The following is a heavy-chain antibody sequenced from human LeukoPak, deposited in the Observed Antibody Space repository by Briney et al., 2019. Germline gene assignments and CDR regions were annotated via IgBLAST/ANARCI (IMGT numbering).Heavy chain of an antibody. CDR1: GFTFDDYA. Sequence: PGGSLRLSCAASGFTFDDYAMHWVRQAPGKGLEWVSGISWNSGSIGYADSVKGRFTISRDNAKNSLYLQMNSLRAEDTALYYCAKGHQQLVDYFDYWGQGTLVTVSS. V-gene: IGHV3-9*01. CDR2: ISWNSGSI. J-gene: IGHJ4*02. D-gene: IGHD6-13*01. CDR3: AKGHQQLVDYFDY.